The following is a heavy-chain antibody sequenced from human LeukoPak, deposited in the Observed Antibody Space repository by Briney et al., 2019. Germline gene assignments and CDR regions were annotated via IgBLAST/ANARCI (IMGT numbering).Heavy chain of an antibody. CDR3: TKTTTGYSSGQYPGWPADH. CDR2: IFGSGGSA. CDR1: GFTFNNYA. Sequence: PGGSLRLSCTASGFTFNNYAMYWVRQAPRKELEWVAGIFGSGGSAHYADSVKGRFTISRDNSKNTVYLQMDSLRGEDTALYYCTKTTTGYSSGQYPGWPADHWGQGALVNVSS. D-gene: IGHD3-22*01. V-gene: IGHV3-23*01. J-gene: IGHJ4*02.